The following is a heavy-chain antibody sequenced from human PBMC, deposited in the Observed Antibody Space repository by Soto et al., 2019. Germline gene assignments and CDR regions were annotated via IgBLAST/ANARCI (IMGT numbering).Heavy chain of an antibody. J-gene: IGHJ4*02. D-gene: IGHD3-9*01. CDR1: GFTFSSYG. Sequence: PGGSLRLSCAASGFTFSSYGMHWVRQAPGKGLEWVAVISYDGSNKYYADSVKGRFTISRDNSKNTLYLQINSLRAEDTAVYYCAKDRVDFWSGLLAYYDILTGTPGPLNYWGQGTLVTVSS. V-gene: IGHV3-30*18. CDR3: AKDRVDFWSGLLAYYDILTGTPGPLNY. CDR2: ISYDGSNK.